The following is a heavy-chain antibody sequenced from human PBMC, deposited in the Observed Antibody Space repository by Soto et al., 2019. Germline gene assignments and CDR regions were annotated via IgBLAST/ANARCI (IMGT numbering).Heavy chain of an antibody. CDR1: GDSVSSNSAA. Sequence: QVQLQQSGPGLVKPSQTLSLTCDISGDSVSSNSAAWNWIRQTPSRGLEWLGRTYYRSKWYINYAVSVKSRITVNPDTSTNQFSLQLNSVAPEATAVYYCARGSWDDVTGHYYIDVWGKGTTVTVSS. J-gene: IGHJ6*03. D-gene: IGHD1-1*01. V-gene: IGHV6-1*01. CDR3: ARGSWDDVTGHYYIDV. CDR2: TYYRSKWYI.